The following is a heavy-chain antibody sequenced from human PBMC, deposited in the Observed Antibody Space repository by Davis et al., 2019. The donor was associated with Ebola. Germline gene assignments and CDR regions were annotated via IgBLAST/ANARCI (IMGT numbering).Heavy chain of an antibody. J-gene: IGHJ5*02. V-gene: IGHV1-46*01. CDR1: GYTFTSYY. D-gene: IGHD5-12*01. Sequence: ASVKVSCRASGYTFTSYYMHWVRQAPGQGLEWMGIINPSGGSTSYAQKFQGRVTMTRDTSTSTVYMELSSLRSEDTAVYYCARGRGVATIRVWFDPWGQGTLVTVSS. CDR2: INPSGGST. CDR3: ARGRGVATIRVWFDP.